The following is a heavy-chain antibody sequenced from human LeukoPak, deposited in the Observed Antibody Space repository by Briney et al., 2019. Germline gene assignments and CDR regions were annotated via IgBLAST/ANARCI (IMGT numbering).Heavy chain of an antibody. J-gene: IGHJ5*02. CDR1: GGTFSSYA. CDR3: TRGVQLERRYYNWFDP. D-gene: IGHD1-1*01. CDR2: INPSRGST. Sequence: ASVKVSCKASGGTFSSYAISWVRQAPGQGLEWMGMINPSRGSTSYAQKFQGGLTMTRDTSTSTVYMELSSLRSEDTAVYYCTRGVQLERRYYNWFDPWGQGTLVTVSS. V-gene: IGHV1-46*01.